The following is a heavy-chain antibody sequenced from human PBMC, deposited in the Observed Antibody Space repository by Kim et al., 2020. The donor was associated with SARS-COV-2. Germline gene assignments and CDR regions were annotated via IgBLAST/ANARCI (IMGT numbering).Heavy chain of an antibody. V-gene: IGHV4-34*01. CDR3: ARGPPVFRGVIPLGFDP. D-gene: IGHD3-10*01. J-gene: IGHJ5*02. CDR2: INHSGST. Sequence: SETLSLTCAVYGGSFSGYYWSWIRQPPGKGLEWIGEINHSGSTNYNPSLKSRVTISVDTSKHQFSLKLSSVTAADTAVYYCARGPPVFRGVIPLGFDPWGQGTLVTVSS. CDR1: GGSFSGYY.